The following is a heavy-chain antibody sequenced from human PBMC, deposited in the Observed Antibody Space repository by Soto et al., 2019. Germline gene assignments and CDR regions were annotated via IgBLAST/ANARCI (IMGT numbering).Heavy chain of an antibody. CDR1: GFTLSIYS. V-gene: IGHV3-48*02. CDR2: ISGNGNSI. D-gene: IGHD3-10*01. J-gene: IGHJ6*02. CDR3: ARGFDLQYGMDV. Sequence: EVPLVESGGGLVQRGGSVRLSCAASGFTLSIYSMNWVRQAPRKGLEWISYISGNGNSIYYADSVKGRFTISRDNAKNSRYLQMNSLRDEDTAVYYCARGFDLQYGMDVWGQGTTVTVSS.